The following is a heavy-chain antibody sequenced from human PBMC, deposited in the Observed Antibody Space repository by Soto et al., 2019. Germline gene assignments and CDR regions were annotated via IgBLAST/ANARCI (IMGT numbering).Heavy chain of an antibody. D-gene: IGHD3-16*01. CDR1: GASMNNYY. CDR3: VRSGHTFGGVM. V-gene: IGHV4-59*01. Sequence: SETLSLTCSVSGASMNNYYGSWVRQPPGRGLEWIGYMYSSGSSNYNSSLKSRVTISVDTSKNHFSLKLSSVTAADTAVYYCVRSGHTFGGVMWGLGTLVTVSS. J-gene: IGHJ4*02. CDR2: MYSSGSS.